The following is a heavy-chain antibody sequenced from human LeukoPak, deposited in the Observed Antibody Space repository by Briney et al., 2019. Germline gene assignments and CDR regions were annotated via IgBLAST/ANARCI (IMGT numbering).Heavy chain of an antibody. Sequence: SETLSLTCTVSGGSISSYYWSWIRQPAGKGLEWIGRIYTSRSTNYNPSLKSRVTMSVDTSKNQFSLKLSSVTAADTAVYYCARDDIVVVPAAEAKNYYYYGMDVWGQGTTVTVSS. CDR1: GGSISSYY. CDR2: IYTSRST. J-gene: IGHJ6*02. CDR3: ARDDIVVVPAAEAKNYYYYGMDV. D-gene: IGHD2-2*01. V-gene: IGHV4-4*07.